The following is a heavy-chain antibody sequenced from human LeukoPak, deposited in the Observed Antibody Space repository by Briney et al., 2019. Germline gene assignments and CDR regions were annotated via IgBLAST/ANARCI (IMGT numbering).Heavy chain of an antibody. CDR3: TMYYYDSSGYYPRPFDY. Sequence: GRSLTLSCAASGFTFSNAWISWVRQAPGKWLEWVGRIKSKTDGGTTDYAAPVTARFTISRDNSKNKLYLQMNSLKTEDTAVYHCTMYYYDSSGYYPRPFDYWGQGTLVTVSS. CDR1: GFTFSNAW. D-gene: IGHD3-22*01. V-gene: IGHV3-15*01. CDR2: IKSKTDGGTT. J-gene: IGHJ4*02.